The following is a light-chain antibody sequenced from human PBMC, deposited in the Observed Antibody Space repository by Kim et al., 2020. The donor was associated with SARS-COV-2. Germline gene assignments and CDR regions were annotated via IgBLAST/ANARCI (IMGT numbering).Light chain of an antibody. J-gene: IGLJ2*01. CDR2: QDS. CDR1: KLGDKY. CDR3: QAWDSSTDVV. V-gene: IGLV3-1*01. Sequence: VSPEKKASITCYGDKLGDKYACWYQQKPGQSPLLVIYQDSKRPSGIPERFSGSNSGNTATLTISGTQAMDEADYYCQAWDSSTDVVFGGGTQLTVL.